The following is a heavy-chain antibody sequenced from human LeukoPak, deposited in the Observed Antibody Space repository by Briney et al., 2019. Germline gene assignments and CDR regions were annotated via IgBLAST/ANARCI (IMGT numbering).Heavy chain of an antibody. D-gene: IGHD6-13*01. CDR3: ARCGGGSSWSSSWFDP. V-gene: IGHV4-34*01. Sequence: SETLSLTCAVYGGSFSGYYWSWIRQPPGKGLEWIWEINHSGSTNYNPSLKSRVTISVDTSKNQFSLKLSSVTAADTAVYYCARCGGGSSWSSSWFDPWGQGTLVTVSS. CDR1: GGSFSGYY. CDR2: INHSGST. J-gene: IGHJ5*02.